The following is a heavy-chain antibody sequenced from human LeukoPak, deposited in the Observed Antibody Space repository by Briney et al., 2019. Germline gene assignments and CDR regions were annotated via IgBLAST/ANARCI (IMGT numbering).Heavy chain of an antibody. Sequence: SETLSLTCTVSGGSISSGSYYWSWIRQPAGKGLEWIGRIYTSGSTNYNPSLKSRVTISVDTSKNQFSLKLSSVTAADTAVYYCARERGELLLGDYYYYRAVGGKGTTVTISS. D-gene: IGHD1-26*01. V-gene: IGHV4-61*02. CDR2: IYTSGST. J-gene: IGHJ6*03. CDR1: GGSISSGSYY. CDR3: ARERGELLLGDYYYYRAV.